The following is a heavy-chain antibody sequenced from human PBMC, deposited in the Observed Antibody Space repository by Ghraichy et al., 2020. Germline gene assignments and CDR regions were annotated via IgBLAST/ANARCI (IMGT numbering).Heavy chain of an antibody. CDR3: TTDPDSRWYYFDY. Sequence: GGSLRLSCAASGFTFNNAWMSWVRQAPGKGLEWLGRIKSKTDGGTTDYAVPVKGRITISRDDSKNTVYLQMNSLKTEDTAVYYCTTDPDSRWYYFDYWGQGTLVTVSS. CDR2: IKSKTDGGTT. D-gene: IGHD3-22*01. J-gene: IGHJ4*02. CDR1: GFTFNNAW. V-gene: IGHV3-15*01.